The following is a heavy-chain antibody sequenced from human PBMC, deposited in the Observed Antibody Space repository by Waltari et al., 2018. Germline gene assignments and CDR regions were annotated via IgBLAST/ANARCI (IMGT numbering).Heavy chain of an antibody. V-gene: IGHV3-43*01. CDR1: GFTFDDYT. Sequence: EVPLVESGGVVVQPGVSLRLSCAASGFTFDDYTMTCVHQAPGKGLEWVSLISWGGGSTYYADSVKGRFTISRDNSKNSLYLQMNSLRTEDTALYYCAKGGGYSSPSYFDYWGQGTLVTVSS. CDR2: ISWGGGST. J-gene: IGHJ4*02. CDR3: AKGGGYSSPSYFDY. D-gene: IGHD6-13*01.